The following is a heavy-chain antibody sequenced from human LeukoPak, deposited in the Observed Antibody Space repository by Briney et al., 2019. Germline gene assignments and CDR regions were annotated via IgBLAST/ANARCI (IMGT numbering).Heavy chain of an antibody. V-gene: IGHV4-39*01. CDR2: ISYSGST. CDR3: TSKQWVYYYMDV. J-gene: IGHJ6*03. Sequence: SETLSLTCTVSGGSISNSIYYWGWIRQPPGKGLEWIGSISYSGSTYYNPSLKSRVTISVDTSKNQFSLRLISVIAADTAVYYCTSKQWVYYYMDVWGKGTTVTVSS. CDR1: GGSISNSIYY. D-gene: IGHD6-19*01.